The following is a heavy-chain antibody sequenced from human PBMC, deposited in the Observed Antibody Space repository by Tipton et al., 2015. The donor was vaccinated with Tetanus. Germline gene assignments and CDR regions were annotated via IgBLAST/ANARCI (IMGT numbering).Heavy chain of an antibody. J-gene: IGHJ4*02. CDR1: GFSMSSGAYY. CDR3: AGRWGLIRPIDI. D-gene: IGHD1-26*01. Sequence: TLSLTCTVSGFSMSSGAYYWSWVRQFPGQGLEWIGHIFYTGSTNYNPSLKSRVSISVATSTSQFSLKLSSVTAADTAVYFCAGRWGLIRPIDIWDQGTLITVSS. V-gene: IGHV4-31*03. CDR2: IFYTGST.